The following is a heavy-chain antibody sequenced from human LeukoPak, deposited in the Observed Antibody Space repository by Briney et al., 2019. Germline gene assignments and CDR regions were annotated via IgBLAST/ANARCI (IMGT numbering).Heavy chain of an antibody. CDR2: IYTSGST. V-gene: IGHV4-61*02. CDR3: ARGRPLLNWFDP. J-gene: IGHJ5*02. D-gene: IGHD2-15*01. Sequence: PSETLSLTCTVSGGSISSGSYYWRWIRQPAGAGLEWIGRIYTSGSTNYNPSLKSRVTISVDTSKNQFSLKLSSVTAADTAVYYCARGRPLLNWFDPWGQGTLVTVSS. CDR1: GGSISSGSYY.